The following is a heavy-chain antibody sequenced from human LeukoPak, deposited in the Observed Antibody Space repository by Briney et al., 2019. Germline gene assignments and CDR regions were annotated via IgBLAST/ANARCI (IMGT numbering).Heavy chain of an antibody. D-gene: IGHD4-17*01. CDR1: GGSISSSSYY. CDR3: ARDRIWRYGDLFPFDY. Sequence: KASETLSLTCTVSGGSISSSSYYWGWIRQPPGKGLEWIGSNYYSGSTYYNPSLKSRVTISVDTSKNQFSLKLSSVTAADTAVYYCARDRIWRYGDLFPFDYWGQGTLVTVSS. V-gene: IGHV4-39*07. CDR2: NYYSGST. J-gene: IGHJ4*02.